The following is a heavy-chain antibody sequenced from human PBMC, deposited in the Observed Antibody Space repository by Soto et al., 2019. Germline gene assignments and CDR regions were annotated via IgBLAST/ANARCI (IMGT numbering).Heavy chain of an antibody. Sequence: QITLKESGPTLVKPTQTLTLTCSFSGFSLSTGGRGVGWIRQPPGKALKWLALIYWNDDERYSPSLKNRLTITKDTSKSQVVLTLTNMDPVDTATYYCAHRGYGNYPRDNWFDPWGQGSLVTVSS. V-gene: IGHV2-5*01. CDR2: IYWNDDE. CDR3: AHRGYGNYPRDNWFDP. CDR1: GFSLSTGGRG. J-gene: IGHJ5*02. D-gene: IGHD4-17*01.